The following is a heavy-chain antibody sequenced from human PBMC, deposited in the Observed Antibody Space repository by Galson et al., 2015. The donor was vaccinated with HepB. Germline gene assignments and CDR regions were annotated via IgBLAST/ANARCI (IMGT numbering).Heavy chain of an antibody. V-gene: IGHV6-1*01. J-gene: IGHJ4*02. D-gene: IGHD5-12*01. CDR1: GDSVSSNSAS. Sequence: AISGDSVSSNSASWNWIRQSPSRGLEWLGMTYYRSKWYYDYAVSVKSRMSINPDTFKNQFSLQLNSVTPEDTAVYYCSRGVLTWTGYDYGSFFDYWGQGSQVTGSS. CDR2: TYYRSKWYY. CDR3: SRGVLTWTGYDYGSFFDY.